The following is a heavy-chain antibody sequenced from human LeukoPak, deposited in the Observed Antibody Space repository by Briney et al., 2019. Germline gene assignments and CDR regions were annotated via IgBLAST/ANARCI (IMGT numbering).Heavy chain of an antibody. CDR3: VKDVGFDP. J-gene: IGHJ5*02. Sequence: GGPLRLSCSASGFTFSSYAMRWVRHPPGKRLEYVSSISSNGGSTYYADSVKGRFTISRDNSKNTLYLQMSSLRAEDTAVYYCVKDVGFDPWGQGTLVTVSS. CDR2: ISSNGGST. V-gene: IGHV3-64D*06. D-gene: IGHD2-21*01. CDR1: GFTFSSYA.